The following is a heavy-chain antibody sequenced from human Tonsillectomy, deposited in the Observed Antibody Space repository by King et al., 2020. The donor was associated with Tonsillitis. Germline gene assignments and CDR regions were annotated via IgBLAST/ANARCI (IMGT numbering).Heavy chain of an antibody. J-gene: IGHJ6*02. D-gene: IGHD6-19*01. Sequence: VQLVESGGGLVQPGGSLRLSCAASGFTFSSYSMNWVRQAPGKGLEWVSYISSNSSTIYYADSVKGRFTISRDNAKNSLYLQMNSLRDEDTAVYYCARAIISSCGYSSRYYYYYGMDVWGQGTTVTVSS. CDR1: GFTFSSYS. CDR2: ISSNSSTI. V-gene: IGHV3-48*02. CDR3: ARAIISSCGYSSRYYYYYGMDV.